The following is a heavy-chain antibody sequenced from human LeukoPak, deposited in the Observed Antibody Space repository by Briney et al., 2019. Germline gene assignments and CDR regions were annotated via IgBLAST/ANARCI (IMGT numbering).Heavy chain of an antibody. V-gene: IGHV4-59*06. J-gene: IGHJ4*02. CDR1: GGSISSYY. CDR3: ARGSSGSHFDY. Sequence: PSETLSLTCTVSGGSISSYYWSWIRQHPGKGLEWIGYIYYSGSTYYNPSLKSRVTISVDTSKNQFSLKLSSVTAADTAVYYCARGSSGSHFDYWGQGTLVTVSS. CDR2: IYYSGST. D-gene: IGHD3-22*01.